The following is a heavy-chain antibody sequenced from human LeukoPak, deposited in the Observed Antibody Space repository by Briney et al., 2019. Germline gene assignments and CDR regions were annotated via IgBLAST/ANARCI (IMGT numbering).Heavy chain of an antibody. V-gene: IGHV3-15*01. CDR1: GFTFSNAW. Sequence: PGGSLRLSCAAPGFTFSNAWMSWVRQAPGKGLEWVGRIKSKTDGGTTDYAAPVKGRFTISRDDSKNTLYLQMNSLKTEDTAVYYCTTDPDIVATRLFDYWGQGTLVTVSS. CDR3: TTDPDIVATRLFDY. J-gene: IGHJ4*02. CDR2: IKSKTDGGTT. D-gene: IGHD5-12*01.